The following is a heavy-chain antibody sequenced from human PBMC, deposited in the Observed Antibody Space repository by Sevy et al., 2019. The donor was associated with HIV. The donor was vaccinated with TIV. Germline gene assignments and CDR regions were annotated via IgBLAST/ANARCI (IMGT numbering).Heavy chain of an antibody. Sequence: ASVKVSCKASGYTFTSYDINWVRQATGQGLEWMGWMNPNSGNTGYAQKFQGRVTMTRNTSISTAYMELSSLRSEDTAVYYCARAYTVTTWASYYYYYYGMDVCGQGTTVTVSS. CDR3: ARAYTVTTWASYYYYYYGMDV. CDR1: GYTFTSYD. J-gene: IGHJ6*02. V-gene: IGHV1-8*01. D-gene: IGHD4-4*01. CDR2: MNPNSGNT.